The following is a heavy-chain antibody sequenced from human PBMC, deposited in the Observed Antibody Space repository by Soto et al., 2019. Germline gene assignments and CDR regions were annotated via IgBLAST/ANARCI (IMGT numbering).Heavy chain of an antibody. V-gene: IGHV1-69*01. J-gene: IGHJ4*02. CDR1: GGTFSSYA. D-gene: IGHD4-17*01. CDR3: ARDRASYGDYVVNFDY. CDR2: IIPIFGTA. Sequence: QVQLVQSGAEVKKPGSSVTVSCKASGGTFSSYAISWVRQAPGQGLEWMGGIIPIFGTANYAQKFQGRVTITADESTSTAYMELSSLRSEDTAVYYCARDRASYGDYVVNFDYWGQGTLVTVSS.